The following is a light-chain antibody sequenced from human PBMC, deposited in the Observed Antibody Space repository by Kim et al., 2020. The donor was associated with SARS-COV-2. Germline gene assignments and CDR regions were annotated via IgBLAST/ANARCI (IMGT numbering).Light chain of an antibody. CDR1: QSISGY. Sequence: SASVGGRATITCQASQSISGYLSWYQQRPGKAPTHLIHVAYSLQSGVPSRFSGSGSGTDFTLTISSLQPDDFATYYCQQSYSTVYTFGQGTKLEI. CDR3: QQSYSTVYT. V-gene: IGKV1-39*01. J-gene: IGKJ2*01. CDR2: VAY.